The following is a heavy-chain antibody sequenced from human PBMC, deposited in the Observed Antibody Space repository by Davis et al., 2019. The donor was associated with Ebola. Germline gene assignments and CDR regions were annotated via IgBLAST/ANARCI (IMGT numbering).Heavy chain of an antibody. J-gene: IGHJ2*01. V-gene: IGHV3-33*01. CDR2: IWYDGSNK. D-gene: IGHD6-19*01. Sequence: GESLKISCAASGFTFSSYGKHWVRQAPGKGLEWVAVIWYDGSNKYYADSVKGRFTISRDNSKNTLYLQMNSLRAEDTAVYYCARDSMTVAFYWYFDLWGRGTLVTVSS. CDR3: ARDSMTVAFYWYFDL. CDR1: GFTFSSYG.